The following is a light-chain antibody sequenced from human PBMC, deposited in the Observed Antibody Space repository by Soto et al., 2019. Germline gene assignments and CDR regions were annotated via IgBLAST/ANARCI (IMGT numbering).Light chain of an antibody. CDR1: QSVSAN. V-gene: IGKV3-15*01. J-gene: IGKJ4*01. CDR3: QQYDSWPLT. CDR2: GAS. Sequence: EIVMTQSPATLSVSPGGRATLSCRASQSVSANLAWYHQKPGQAPKLLIYGASTRATGVPGRFSGSGSGTDFNLTISSPQSEEFGVYFCQQYDSWPLTFGGGTKVEIK.